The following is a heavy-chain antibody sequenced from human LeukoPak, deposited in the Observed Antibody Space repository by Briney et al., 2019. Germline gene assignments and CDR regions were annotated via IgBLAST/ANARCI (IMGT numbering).Heavy chain of an antibody. J-gene: IGHJ4*02. D-gene: IGHD3-22*01. CDR3: ARSRNYDTTGFNPTFYLDS. CDR2: IYNTVDV. Sequence: PSETLSLTCTVSGGSVIGSYWTWIRQSPGGSLQYIGYIYNTVDVNYSPSLKSRVTISMDMSRHQVSLRLNSVTAADTAIYYCARSRNYDTTGFNPTFYLDSWGQGALVTVAS. CDR1: GGSVIGSY. V-gene: IGHV4-59*02.